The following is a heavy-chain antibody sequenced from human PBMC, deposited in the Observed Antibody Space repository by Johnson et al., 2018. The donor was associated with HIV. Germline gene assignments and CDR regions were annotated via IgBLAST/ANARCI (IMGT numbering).Heavy chain of an antibody. J-gene: IGHJ3*02. CDR3: AKVYYDSSGYGAFDI. CDR1: GFTFSSYG. Sequence: QVQLVESGGGVVQPGRSLRLSCAASGFTFSSYGMHWVRQAPGKGLEWVAVISYDGSNKYYADSVKGRFTISRDNSKNSLYLQMNSLRAEDTALYYCAKVYYDSSGYGAFDIWGQGTMVTVSS. V-gene: IGHV3-30*18. CDR2: ISYDGSNK. D-gene: IGHD3-22*01.